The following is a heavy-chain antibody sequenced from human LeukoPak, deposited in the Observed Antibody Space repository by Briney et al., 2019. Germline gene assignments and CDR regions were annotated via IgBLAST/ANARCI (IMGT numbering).Heavy chain of an antibody. J-gene: IGHJ4*02. Sequence: GGSLRLSCAASGFTFDDYGMHWVRQAPGKGLQWVSLISGLGGSTYYADSVKGRFTISRDNSKNSLYLQMNSLRTEDTALYYCAKEGYSYGYYFDYWGQGTLVTVSS. D-gene: IGHD5-18*01. V-gene: IGHV3-43*02. CDR2: ISGLGGST. CDR3: AKEGYSYGYYFDY. CDR1: GFTFDDYG.